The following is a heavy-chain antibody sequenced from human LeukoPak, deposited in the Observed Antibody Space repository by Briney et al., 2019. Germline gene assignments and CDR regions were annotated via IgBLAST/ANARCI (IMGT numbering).Heavy chain of an antibody. Sequence: PGGSLRLSCEVSGFIVTTTFMAWVRQAPGKGLEWVSSISGSGDNTYYAESVKGRFTISRDNSKNTLFLQMNSLRAEDTAVFYCAKRSGYTTGWFFDFWGQGTLVTVPS. J-gene: IGHJ4*02. D-gene: IGHD6-19*01. CDR3: AKRSGYTTGWFFDF. CDR1: GFIVTTTF. V-gene: IGHV3-23*01. CDR2: ISGSGDNT.